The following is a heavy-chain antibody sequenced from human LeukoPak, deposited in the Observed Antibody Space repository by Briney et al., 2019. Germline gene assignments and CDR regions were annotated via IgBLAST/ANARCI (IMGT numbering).Heavy chain of an antibody. J-gene: IGHJ4*02. CDR1: GYSISSGFY. CDR2: IYHSGST. Sequence: SETLFLTCTVSGYSISSGFYWGWIRQPPGKGLEWIGSIYHSGSTYYNPSLKSRVTISVDTSKNQFSLKLSSVTAADTAVYYCARGRPYSDYWGQGTLVTVSS. V-gene: IGHV4-38-2*02. CDR3: ARGRPYSDY.